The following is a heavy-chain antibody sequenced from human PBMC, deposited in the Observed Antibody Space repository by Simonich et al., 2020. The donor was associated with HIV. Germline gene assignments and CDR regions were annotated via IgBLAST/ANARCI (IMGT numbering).Heavy chain of an antibody. D-gene: IGHD6-13*01. CDR2: ISGSGGST. CDR1: GFTFSSYA. J-gene: IGHJ1*01. V-gene: IGHV3-23*01. Sequence: EVQLLESGGGLVQPGGSLRLSCAASGFTFSSYAMSWVRQAPGEGLEGVSAISGSGGSTYYADAVRGRFTISRDNSKNTLYLQMNSLRAEDTAVYYCAKGSIAAAGTGEYFQHWGQGTLVTVSS. CDR3: AKGSIAAAGTGEYFQH.